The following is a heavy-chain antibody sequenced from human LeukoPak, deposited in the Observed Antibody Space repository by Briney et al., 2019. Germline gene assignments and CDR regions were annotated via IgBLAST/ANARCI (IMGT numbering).Heavy chain of an antibody. CDR2: INPNNGGT. V-gene: IGHV1-2*02. CDR3: AKDQNTGYANNWFDP. CDR1: GYSFTGYY. Sequence: ASVKVSFKASGYSFTGYYIHWVRQAPEQGLEWMGWINPNNGGTNFAQKFQGRVTMTRDTSISTAYMELSRLRSDDTAIYYCAKDQNTGYANNWFDPWGQGTLVTVSS. D-gene: IGHD5-12*01. J-gene: IGHJ5*02.